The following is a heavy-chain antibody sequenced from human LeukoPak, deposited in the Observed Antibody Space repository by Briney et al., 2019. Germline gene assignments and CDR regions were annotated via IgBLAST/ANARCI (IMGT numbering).Heavy chain of an antibody. V-gene: IGHV1-69*05. CDR2: IIPIFGTA. CDR3: ARGRAGDQADWYFDL. D-gene: IGHD7-27*01. CDR1: GGTFSSYA. J-gene: IGHJ2*01. Sequence: SVKVSCKASGGTFSSYAISWVRQAPGQGLEWMGGIIPIFGTANYAQKFQGRVTITTDESTSTAYMELSSLRSEDTAVYCCARGRAGDQADWYFDLWGRGTLVTVSS.